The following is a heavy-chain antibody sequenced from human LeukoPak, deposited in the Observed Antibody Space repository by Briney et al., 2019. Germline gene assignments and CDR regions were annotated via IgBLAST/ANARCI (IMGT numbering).Heavy chain of an antibody. V-gene: IGHV1-24*01. J-gene: IGHJ6*03. CDR3: ATGDHVWGSYRSPVNMDV. CDR1: GYTLTELS. CDR2: FDPEDGET. Sequence: ASVKVSCKVSGYTLTELSMHWVRQAPGKGLEWMGGFDPEDGETIYAQKFQGRVTMTEDTSTDTAYMELSSLRSEDTAVYYCATGDHVWGSYRSPVNMDVWGKGTTVTISS. D-gene: IGHD3-16*02.